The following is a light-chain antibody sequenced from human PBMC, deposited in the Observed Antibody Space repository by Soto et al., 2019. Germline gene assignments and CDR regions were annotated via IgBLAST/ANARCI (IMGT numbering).Light chain of an antibody. V-gene: IGKV3-15*01. CDR3: QQYNDWPPWT. J-gene: IGKJ1*01. Sequence: EILMTQSPATLSVSPGDRATLSCRASQSVSNNFAWYQQRPGQAPRLLIYGASTRATGIPARFSGSGSGTEFTLTISSLQSEDFAVYYCQQYNDWPPWTFGQGTKVDIK. CDR1: QSVSNN. CDR2: GAS.